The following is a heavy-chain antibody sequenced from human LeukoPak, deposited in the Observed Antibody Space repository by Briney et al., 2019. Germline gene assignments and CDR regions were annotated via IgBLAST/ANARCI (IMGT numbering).Heavy chain of an antibody. Sequence: GGSLRLSCAASGFTFSNYGMHWVRQAPGKGLEWVAFIRYDESNKYYADSVKGRFTISRDNPKNTLYVQMNSLRAEDTAVYYCATEVRYGYWGQGTLVTVSS. CDR2: IRYDESNK. CDR1: GFTFSNYG. D-gene: IGHD4-11*01. CDR3: ATEVRYGY. J-gene: IGHJ4*02. V-gene: IGHV3-30*02.